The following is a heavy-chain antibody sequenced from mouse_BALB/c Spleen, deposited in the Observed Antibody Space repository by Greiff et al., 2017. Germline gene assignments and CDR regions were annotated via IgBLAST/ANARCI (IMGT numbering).Heavy chain of an antibody. CDR1: GFTFTDYY. CDR2: IRNKANGYTT. Sequence: EVQVVKSGGGLVQPGGSLRLSCATSGFTFTDYYMSWVRQPPGKALEWLGFIRNKANGYTTEYSASVKGRFTISRDNSQSILYLQMNTLRAEDSATYYCATIYYDYGYAMDYWGQGTSVTVSS. D-gene: IGHD2-4*01. V-gene: IGHV7-3*02. CDR3: ATIYYDYGYAMDY. J-gene: IGHJ4*01.